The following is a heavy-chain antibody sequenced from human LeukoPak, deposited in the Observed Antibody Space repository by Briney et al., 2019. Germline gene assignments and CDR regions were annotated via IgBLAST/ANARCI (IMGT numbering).Heavy chain of an antibody. CDR2: INGSGNTT. V-gene: IGHV3-23*01. J-gene: IGHJ4*02. CDR1: GFIFSSYA. CDR3: AKGISIYSYFDN. D-gene: IGHD3-16*02. Sequence: PGGSLRLSCTASGFIFSSYAMSWVRQAPGKGLEWVSTINGSGNTTYYADSVKGRFTISRDNSKNTLHLQMNSLRAEDTAVYYCAKGISIYSYFDNWGQGTLVTVSS.